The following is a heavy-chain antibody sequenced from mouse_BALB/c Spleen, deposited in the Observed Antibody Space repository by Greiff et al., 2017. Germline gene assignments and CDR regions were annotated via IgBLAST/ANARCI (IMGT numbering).Heavy chain of an antibody. CDR3: TRLRQGYYYAMDY. V-gene: IGHV6-6*02. D-gene: IGHD2-2*01. J-gene: IGHJ4*01. Sequence: EVMLVESGGGLVQPGVSMKLSCVASGFTFSSYWMSWVRQSPEKGLEWVAEIRLKSDNYATHYAESVKGKFTISRDDSKSRLYLQMNSLRAEDTGIYYCTRLRQGYYYAMDYWGQGTSVTVSS. CDR1: GFTFSSYW. CDR2: IRLKSDNYAT.